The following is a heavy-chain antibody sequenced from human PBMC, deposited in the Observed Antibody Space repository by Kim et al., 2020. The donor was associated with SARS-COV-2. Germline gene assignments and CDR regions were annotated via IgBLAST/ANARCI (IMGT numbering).Heavy chain of an antibody. CDR2: ILYSGDT. CDR1: GDSITSAGFY. D-gene: IGHD3-16*01. J-gene: IGHJ6*02. Sequence: SETLSLTCTVSGDSITSAGFYWSWIRQHPGKGLEWIGFILYSGDTYYNPSLNSRVTISMDTSKNQFSLKVTSVTAADTAVYYCARDLGVSTLSTVGMDVWGQGTTVTVSS. CDR3: ARDLGVSTLSTVGMDV. V-gene: IGHV4-31*03.